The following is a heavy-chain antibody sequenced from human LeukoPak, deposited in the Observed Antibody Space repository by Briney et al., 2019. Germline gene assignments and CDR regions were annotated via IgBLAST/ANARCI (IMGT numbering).Heavy chain of an antibody. D-gene: IGHD3-10*01. CDR2: IYYSGST. CDR1: GGSISSYY. CDR3: ARFFGSGSYRSYFDN. J-gene: IGHJ4*02. Sequence: SETLSLTCTVSGGSISSYYWSWIRQPPGKGLEWIGYIYYSGSTNYNPSLKSRVTMSLDTSKKQFPLKLTSVTAADTAVYYCARFFGSGSYRSYFDNWGQGALVTVSS. V-gene: IGHV4-59*01.